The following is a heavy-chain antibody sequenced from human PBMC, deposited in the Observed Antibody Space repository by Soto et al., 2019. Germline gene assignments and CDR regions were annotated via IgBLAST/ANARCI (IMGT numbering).Heavy chain of an antibody. J-gene: IGHJ4*02. D-gene: IGHD2-21*02. CDR3: ARGGRVMVTATYYYSGQFDY. V-gene: IGHV1-3*01. CDR1: GCTFTNYA. CDR2: INAGNGNT. Sequence: ASVKVSCKASGCTFTNYAMHWVRQAPGQRLEWMGWINAGNGNTKYSQKFQGRVTVTRDTSARTAYMELSSLRSEDTAVYYCARGGRVMVTATYYYSGQFDYWGQGTLVTVSS.